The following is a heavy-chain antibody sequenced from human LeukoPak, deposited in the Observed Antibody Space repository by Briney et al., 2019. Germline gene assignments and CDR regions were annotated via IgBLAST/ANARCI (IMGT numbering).Heavy chain of an antibody. CDR3: VKGRISEDGLDF. J-gene: IGHJ4*02. Sequence: GGSLRLSCAASGFTVSSNYMSRVRQAPGKGLEWVSSISSSGNTYYADSVKGRFTISRDNSKNMLYLQMNSLRAEDTAVYYCVKGRISEDGLDFWGQGTLVTVSS. V-gene: IGHV3-53*01. D-gene: IGHD6-13*01. CDR2: ISSSGNT. CDR1: GFTVSSNY.